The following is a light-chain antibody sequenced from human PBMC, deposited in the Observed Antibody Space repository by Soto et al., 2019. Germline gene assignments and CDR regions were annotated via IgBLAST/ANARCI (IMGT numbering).Light chain of an antibody. Sequence: QSVLTQPASVSGSPGGSITISCTGTSSDVGGYNYVSWYQQHPGKAPKLMIYDVSNRPSGVSNHFSGSKSGNTASLTIFGLQAEDEADYYCSSYTSSSTLYVLGTGTKVTVL. J-gene: IGLJ1*01. CDR2: DVS. CDR1: SSDVGGYNY. V-gene: IGLV2-14*01. CDR3: SSYTSSSTLYV.